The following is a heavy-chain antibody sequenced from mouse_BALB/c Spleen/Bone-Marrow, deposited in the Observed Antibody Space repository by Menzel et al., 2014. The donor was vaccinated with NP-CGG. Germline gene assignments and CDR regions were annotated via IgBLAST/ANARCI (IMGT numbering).Heavy chain of an antibody. Sequence: VQRVESGAELVRPGSSVKISCKASGYAFSSYWMNWVKQRPGQGLEWIGQIYPGDGDTNYNGKFKGKATLTADKSSSKAYMQLSSLTSEDSAVYFCARWITTVVAPYVMDYWGQGTSVTVSS. J-gene: IGHJ4*01. CDR1: GYAFSSYW. CDR2: IYPGDGDT. CDR3: ARWITTVVAPYVMDY. D-gene: IGHD1-1*01. V-gene: IGHV1-80*01.